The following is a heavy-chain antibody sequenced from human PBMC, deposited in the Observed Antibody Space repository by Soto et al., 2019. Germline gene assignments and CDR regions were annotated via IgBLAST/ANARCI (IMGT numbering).Heavy chain of an antibody. J-gene: IGHJ2*01. V-gene: IGHV3-23*01. D-gene: IGHD3-22*01. CDR2: ISDNYSGT. CDR3: AKDPSSGYIYWYFDL. CDR1: GFTFSNYA. Sequence: GGSLRLSCAVSGFTFSNYALSWVRQAPGKGLEWVSTISDNYSGTYYADSVKGRFTISRDNSKNTLYLQMNSLRAEDTAVYYCAKDPSSGYIYWYFDLWGRGTLVTVSS.